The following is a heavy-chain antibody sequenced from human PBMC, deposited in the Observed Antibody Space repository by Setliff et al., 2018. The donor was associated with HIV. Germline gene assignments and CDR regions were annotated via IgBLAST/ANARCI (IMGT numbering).Heavy chain of an antibody. CDR2: LSGHTMTT. Sequence: GRSLRLSCPASGFTFSSQAMSWVRQAPGKGLEWVSSLSGHTMTTYYADSVRGRFTISRDNTKNSLYLQMNNLRAKDTAVYYRVRDYMWAFDYWGQGTLVTVSS. V-gene: IGHV3-23*01. D-gene: IGHD1-26*01. CDR1: GFTFSSQA. J-gene: IGHJ4*02. CDR3: VRDYMWAFDY.